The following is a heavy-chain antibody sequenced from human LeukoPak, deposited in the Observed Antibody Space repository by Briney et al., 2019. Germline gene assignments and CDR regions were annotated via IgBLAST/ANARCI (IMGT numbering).Heavy chain of an antibody. J-gene: IGHJ6*02. V-gene: IGHV3-9*03. D-gene: IGHD3-10*01. CDR1: GFTFDDYA. CDR3: ARDRGFPTYYYYYGMDV. Sequence: GGSLRLSCAASGFTFDDYAMHWVRQAPGKGLEWVSGISWNSGSIGYADSVKGRFTISRDNAKNSLYLQMNSLRAEDMALYYCARDRGFPTYYYYYGMDVWGRGTTVTVSS. CDR2: ISWNSGSI.